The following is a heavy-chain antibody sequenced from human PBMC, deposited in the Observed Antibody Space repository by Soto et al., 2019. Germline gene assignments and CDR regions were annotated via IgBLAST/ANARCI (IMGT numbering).Heavy chain of an antibody. CDR2: IKSKTDGGTT. Sequence: PGGSLRLSCAASGFTFSNAWMNWVRQAPGKGLEWVGRIKSKTDGGTTDYAAPVKGRFTISRDDSKNTLYLQMNSLKTEDTAVYYCTTDPTGTTSVYYYGMDVWGQGTTVTAP. D-gene: IGHD1-1*01. V-gene: IGHV3-15*07. CDR1: GFTFSNAW. J-gene: IGHJ6*02. CDR3: TTDPTGTTSVYYYGMDV.